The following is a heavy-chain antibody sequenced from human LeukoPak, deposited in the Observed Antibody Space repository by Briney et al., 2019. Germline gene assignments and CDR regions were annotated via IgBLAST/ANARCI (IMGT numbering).Heavy chain of an antibody. Sequence: GGSLRLSCAASGFTVSSNYMSWVRQAPGKGLEWVSVIYSGGSTYYADSVKGRFTISRDNSKNTLYLQMNSLRAEDTAAYYCARASYYDSSGYSDYYYGMDVWGQGTTVTVSS. D-gene: IGHD3-22*01. V-gene: IGHV3-66*01. J-gene: IGHJ6*02. CDR3: ARASYYDSSGYSDYYYGMDV. CDR2: IYSGGST. CDR1: GFTVSSNY.